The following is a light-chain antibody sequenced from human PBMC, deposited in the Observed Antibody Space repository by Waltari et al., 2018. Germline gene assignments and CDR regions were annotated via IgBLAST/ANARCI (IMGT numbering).Light chain of an antibody. CDR3: QHSFETPYS. CDR1: ENIGSY. V-gene: IGKV1-39*01. Sequence: DIHMTQSPPSLSASIGDRVTSTCRASENIGSYLNWYQQKSGEVPRLLIYAASTLQSGVPPRFSGSRSGTDFTFTISSLQPEDCAVYYCQHSFETPYSFGQGTKVEIK. CDR2: AAS. J-gene: IGKJ2*03.